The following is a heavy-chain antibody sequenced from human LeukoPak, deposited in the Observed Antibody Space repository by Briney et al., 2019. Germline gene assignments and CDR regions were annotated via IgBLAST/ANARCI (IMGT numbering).Heavy chain of an antibody. CDR1: GYTFTIYD. CDR2: MNPNSGNT. D-gene: IGHD4-17*01. J-gene: IGHJ4*02. Sequence: ASVTVSCTASGYTFTIYDINWVRQATGQGLEWMGWMNPNSGNTGYAQKFQGRVTMTRNTSISTAYMELSSLRSEDTAVYYCARGYGDYPYYFDYWGQGTLVTVSS. CDR3: ARGYGDYPYYFDY. V-gene: IGHV1-8*01.